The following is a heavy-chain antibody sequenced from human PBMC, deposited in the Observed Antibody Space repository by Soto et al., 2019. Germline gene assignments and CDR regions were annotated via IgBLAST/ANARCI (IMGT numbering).Heavy chain of an antibody. CDR2: INPSSGST. D-gene: IGHD6-13*01. Sequence: ASVKVSCKASRYTFTNYYIHWLRQAPGQGLEWMGLINPSSGSTTYAQKFRGRVTMTRDTSTSTVYMDLSSLRSEDTAMYYCARFPAAAGDYYYGLDVWGQGTTVTVSS. CDR1: RYTFTNYY. V-gene: IGHV1-46*01. CDR3: ARFPAAAGDYYYGLDV. J-gene: IGHJ6*02.